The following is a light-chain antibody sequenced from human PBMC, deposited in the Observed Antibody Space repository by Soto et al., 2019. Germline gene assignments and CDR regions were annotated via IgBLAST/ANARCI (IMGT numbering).Light chain of an antibody. V-gene: IGKV3-20*01. J-gene: IGKJ3*01. CDR1: QSISSSY. CDR2: GAS. Sequence: EIGLTQSPGTLSVSPGERVTLSCRASQSISSSYLAWYQQRPGQAPRLLIFGASYRATGIPDRFSGSGSGTDFTLTISRLEPEDFAVYYCQQYNSSPPEFTFGPGTKGDSK. CDR3: QQYNSSPPEFT.